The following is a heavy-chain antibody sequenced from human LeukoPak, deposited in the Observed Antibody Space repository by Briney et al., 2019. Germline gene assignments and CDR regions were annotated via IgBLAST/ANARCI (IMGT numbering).Heavy chain of an antibody. Sequence: PSETLSLTCSVSGGSISSGDCDWGWIRQPPGKGLEWIGTIYSSGSTYYNPSLKSRVTISVDTSKNQFSLKLSSVTAADTAVYYCARGGGRLLLWFGETCLDYWGQGTLVTVSS. V-gene: IGHV4-30-4*08. CDR3: ARGGGRLLLWFGETCLDY. CDR2: IYSSGST. J-gene: IGHJ4*02. CDR1: GGSISSGDCD. D-gene: IGHD3-10*01.